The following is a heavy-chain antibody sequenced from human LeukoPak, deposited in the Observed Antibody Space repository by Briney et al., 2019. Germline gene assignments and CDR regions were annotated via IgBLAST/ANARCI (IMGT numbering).Heavy chain of an antibody. CDR1: GGSFSGYY. Sequence: SETLSLTCAVYGGSFSGYYWSRIRQPPGKGLEWIGEINHSGSTNYNPSLKSRVTISVDTSKSQFSLKLSSVTAADTAVYYCARDSGSSPRFDPWGQGTLVTVSS. D-gene: IGHD6-6*01. V-gene: IGHV4-34*01. CDR3: ARDSGSSPRFDP. CDR2: INHSGST. J-gene: IGHJ5*02.